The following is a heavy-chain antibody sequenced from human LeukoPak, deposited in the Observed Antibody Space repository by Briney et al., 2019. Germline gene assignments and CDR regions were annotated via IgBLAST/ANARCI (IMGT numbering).Heavy chain of an antibody. J-gene: IGHJ6*03. CDR3: AKERYYYYYMDV. CDR1: GFTFSSYG. V-gene: IGHV3-23*01. CDR2: ISGSGGST. Sequence: GGTLRLSCAASGFTFSSYGMTWVRQAPGKGLEWVSGISGSGGSTYYADSVKGRFTISRDNSKNTLYLQMNSLRAEDTAVYYCAKERYYYYYMDVWGKGTTVTVSS.